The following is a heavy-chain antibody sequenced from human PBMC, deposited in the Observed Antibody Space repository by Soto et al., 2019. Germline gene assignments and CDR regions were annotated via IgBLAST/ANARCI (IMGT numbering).Heavy chain of an antibody. CDR1: GFTFNNHW. D-gene: IGHD2-21*02. CDR3: ARLGTAVVVTAHDAFDI. Sequence: EVQLVESGGGLVQPGGSLRLSCAASGFTFNNHWMSWVRQAPGKGLEWVANIKQDGTENFYVDSVKGRFTISRDNTKNSLNLHMDSLRAEDTAVYYCARLGTAVVVTAHDAFDIWGQGTMVTVSS. CDR2: IKQDGTEN. V-gene: IGHV3-7*01. J-gene: IGHJ3*02.